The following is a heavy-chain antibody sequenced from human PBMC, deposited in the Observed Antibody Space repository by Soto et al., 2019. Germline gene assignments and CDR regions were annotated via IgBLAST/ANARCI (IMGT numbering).Heavy chain of an antibody. CDR2: ISHDGTKT. CDR1: GFNFGAYG. J-gene: IGHJ6*02. V-gene: IGHV3-30*18. CDR3: AKDRRDGYTTCSRCYGVDV. D-gene: IGHD5-18*01. Sequence: ESGGGVVQPGTSLRLACEASGFNFGAYGMHWVRQAPVKGLEWVAVISHDGTKTYYSDSVKGRFTVSRDNSKNMLYVQMVSLRPDDTAVYSCAKDRRDGYTTCSRCYGVDVWGQGTTVTVSS.